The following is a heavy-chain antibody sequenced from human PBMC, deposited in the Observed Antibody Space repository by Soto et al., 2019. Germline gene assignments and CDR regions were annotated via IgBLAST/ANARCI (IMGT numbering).Heavy chain of an antibody. V-gene: IGHV3-11*01. J-gene: IGHJ4*02. CDR2: ISGTGGTI. CDR1: GFTFSDYY. CDR3: AKDRLGGNFDY. Sequence: GGSLRLSCAASGFTFSDYYMIWIRQAPGKGLEWVATISGTGGTIYYADSVKGRFTISRDNAKNTLYLQMNSLRVEDTAVYYCAKDRLGGNFDYWGQGTQVTVSS.